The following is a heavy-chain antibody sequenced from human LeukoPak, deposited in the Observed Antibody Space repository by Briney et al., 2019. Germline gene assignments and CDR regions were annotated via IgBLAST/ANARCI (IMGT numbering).Heavy chain of an antibody. CDR2: IYHSGST. CDR1: GGSISSSNW. V-gene: IGHV4-4*02. J-gene: IGHJ4*02. Sequence: PSGTLSLTCAVSGGSISSSNWWSWVRPPPGKGLEWFGEIYHSGSTNYNPSLKSRVTISVDKSKNQFSLKLSSVTAADTAVYYCARVLRSSTYYFDYWGQGTLVTVSS. CDR3: ARVLRSSTYYFDY. D-gene: IGHD2-2*01.